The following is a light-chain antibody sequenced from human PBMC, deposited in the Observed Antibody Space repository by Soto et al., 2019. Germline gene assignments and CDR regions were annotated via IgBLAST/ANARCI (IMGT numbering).Light chain of an antibody. Sequence: ALTQPASVSGSPGQSITISCTGTTSDIGGCDYVSWYQQHPGKAPRLMIYGVGIRPSGLSHRFSASKSGNTASLTISGLQAEDEATYYCSSYTSTGSLVLFGGGTQLTVL. J-gene: IGLJ2*01. CDR1: TSDIGGCDY. CDR2: GVG. CDR3: SSYTSTGSLVL. V-gene: IGLV2-14*01.